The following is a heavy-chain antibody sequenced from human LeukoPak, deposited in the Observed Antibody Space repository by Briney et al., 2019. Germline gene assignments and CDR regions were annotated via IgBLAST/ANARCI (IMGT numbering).Heavy chain of an antibody. D-gene: IGHD1-26*01. CDR1: GYTFPSYF. CDR2: INPTGGST. V-gene: IGHV1-46*01. Sequence: ASVKVSCKASGYTFPSYFMHWVRQAPGQGLEWMGIINPTGGSTTYAQKFQGRVTITADESTSTAYMELRSLRSDDTAVYYCARDFQSYYRYFDYWGQGTLVTVSS. CDR3: ARDFQSYYRYFDY. J-gene: IGHJ4*02.